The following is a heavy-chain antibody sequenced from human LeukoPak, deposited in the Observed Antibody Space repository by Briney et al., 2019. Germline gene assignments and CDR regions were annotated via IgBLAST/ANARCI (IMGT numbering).Heavy chain of an antibody. CDR2: IRYDGSNK. Sequence: PGGSLRLSCAASGFTFSSYGMHWVRQAPGKGLEWVAFIRYDGSNKYYADSVKGRFTISRDNSKNTLYLQMNSLRGEDTAVYNCAKDRGTAVATLFDYWGQGTLVTVSS. V-gene: IGHV3-30*02. D-gene: IGHD6-19*01. CDR3: AKDRGTAVATLFDY. CDR1: GFTFSSYG. J-gene: IGHJ4*02.